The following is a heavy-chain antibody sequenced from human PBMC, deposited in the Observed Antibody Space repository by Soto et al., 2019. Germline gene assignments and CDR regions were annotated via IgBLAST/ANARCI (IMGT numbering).Heavy chain of an antibody. CDR1: GGSISSYY. D-gene: IGHD3-3*01. J-gene: IGHJ6*03. CDR3: ARRTPADYDFWSGYFPAYYYMDV. CDR2: IYYSGST. Sequence: PSETLSLTCTVSGGSISSYYWSWIRQRPGKGLEWIGYIYYSGSTNYNPSLKSRVTISVDTSKNQFSLKLSSVTAADTAVYYCARRTPADYDFWSGYFPAYYYMDVWGKGTTVTVSS. V-gene: IGHV4-59*08.